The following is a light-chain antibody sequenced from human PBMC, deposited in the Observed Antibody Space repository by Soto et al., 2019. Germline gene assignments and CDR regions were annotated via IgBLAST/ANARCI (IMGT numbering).Light chain of an antibody. V-gene: IGKV1-5*01. Sequence: DIQMTQSLSTLSASVGDIVTITCRASQTISSWLAWYQQKPGKAPTLLIYDASTLERGVPSRFSGTGSGTEFTLSIDSLQPDDFATYYCQQYHTSSITFGQGTRLEIK. CDR3: QQYHTSSIT. J-gene: IGKJ5*01. CDR1: QTISSW. CDR2: DAS.